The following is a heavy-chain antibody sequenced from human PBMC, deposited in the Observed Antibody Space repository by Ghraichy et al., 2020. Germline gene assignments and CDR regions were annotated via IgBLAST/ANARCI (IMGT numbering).Heavy chain of an antibody. CDR3: ARDQNPQNYDFWSGYYPYNYLYLFDY. D-gene: IGHD3-3*01. CDR2: INSDGSST. CDR1: GFTFSSYW. V-gene: IGHV3-74*01. J-gene: IGHJ4*02. Sequence: ETLSLTCAASGFTFSSYWMHWVRQAPGKGLVWVSRINSDGSSTSYADSVKGRFTISRDNAKNTLYLQMNSLRAEDTAVYYCARDQNPQNYDFWSGYYPYNYLYLFDYWGQGTLVTVSS.